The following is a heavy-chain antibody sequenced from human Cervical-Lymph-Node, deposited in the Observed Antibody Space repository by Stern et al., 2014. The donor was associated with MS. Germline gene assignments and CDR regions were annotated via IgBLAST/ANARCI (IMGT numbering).Heavy chain of an antibody. CDR1: GFTFLSYA. Sequence: QVQLVESGGGVVQTGRSLRLSCAASGFTFLSYAMHWVRQAPGKGPEWVAAISFDATKTNYADSVKGRSTISRDNSNNTLYLHIDSLKAEDSAVYFCGRGRMWAQAGDIDYWGQGTLVTVSS. J-gene: IGHJ4*02. CDR3: GRGRMWAQAGDIDY. V-gene: IGHV3-30*04. D-gene: IGHD2-21*02. CDR2: ISFDATKT.